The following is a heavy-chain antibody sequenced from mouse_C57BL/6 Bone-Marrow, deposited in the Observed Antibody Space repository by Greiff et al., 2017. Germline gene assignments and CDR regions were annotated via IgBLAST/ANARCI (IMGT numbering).Heavy chain of an antibody. V-gene: IGHV1-69*01. CDR3: AKGLLSPFAY. J-gene: IGHJ3*01. CDR2: IDPSGSYT. D-gene: IGHD2-3*01. Sequence: QVQLQQPGAELVMPGASVKLSCKASGYTFTSYWMHWVKQRPGQGLEWIGEIDPSGSYTNYNQKFKGKSTLTVDKSSSTAYMQRSSLTSEDSAVYCGAKGLLSPFAYWGQGTLVTVSA. CDR1: GYTFTSYW.